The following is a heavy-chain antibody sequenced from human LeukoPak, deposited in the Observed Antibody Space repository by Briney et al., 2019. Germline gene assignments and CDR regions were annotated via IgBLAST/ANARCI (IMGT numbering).Heavy chain of an antibody. J-gene: IGHJ4*02. CDR3: ATSPVISRD. CDR1: GFTFTRYE. CDR2: IYSDVRRI. D-gene: IGHD2-21*01. Sequence: GGSLRLSCAASGFTFTRYEMNWVRQAPGKGLEWVARIYSDVRRIKYADSVKGRFTISRDNAKNTLYLQMNALRVEDTAVYYCATSPVISRDWGQGTLVTVSS. V-gene: IGHV3-74*03.